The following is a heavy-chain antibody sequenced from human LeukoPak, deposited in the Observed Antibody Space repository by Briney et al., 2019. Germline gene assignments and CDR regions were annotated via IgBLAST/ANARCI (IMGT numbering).Heavy chain of an antibody. CDR2: IRQDGGKK. J-gene: IGHJ4*02. CDR3: ARYYYASAFDY. Sequence: GGSLRLSCTASGFTFSSYWMTWVRQTPEKGLEWVANIRQDGGKKDYVASVKGRFTISRDNAKNSLYPQMNSLRAEDTAVYYCARYYYASAFDYWGKGTLVTVSS. D-gene: IGHD3-10*01. V-gene: IGHV3-7*01. CDR1: GFTFSSYW.